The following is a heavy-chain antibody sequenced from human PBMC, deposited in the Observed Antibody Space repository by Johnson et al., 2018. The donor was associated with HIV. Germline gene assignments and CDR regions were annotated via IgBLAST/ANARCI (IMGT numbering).Heavy chain of an antibody. Sequence: MLLVESGGGLIQPGGSLRLSCVASGFTVSYTYMNWVRQAPGRGLEWVSVIYSGGNTFYADSVQGRFTISRDNSKNTLYLQMNSLRAEDTAVYYCAKDRGLSAFDIWGQGTMVTVSS. CDR3: AKDRGLSAFDI. CDR2: IYSGGNT. V-gene: IGHV3-66*03. J-gene: IGHJ3*02. CDR1: GFTVSYTY. D-gene: IGHD3-10*01.